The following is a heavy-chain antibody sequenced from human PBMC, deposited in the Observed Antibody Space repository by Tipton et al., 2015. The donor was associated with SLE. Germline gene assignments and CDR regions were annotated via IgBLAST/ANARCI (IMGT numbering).Heavy chain of an antibody. CDR2: IIPIFGTA. D-gene: IGHD1-20*01. Sequence: QLVQSGAEVKKPGASVKVSCKASGYTFTSYGISWVRQAPGQGLEWMGGIIPIFGTANYAQKFQGRVTITADESTSTAYMELSSLRSEDTAVYYCARDSEYNWNDVLGAFDIWGQGTMVTVSS. CDR1: GYTFTSYG. V-gene: IGHV1-69*13. J-gene: IGHJ3*02. CDR3: ARDSEYNWNDVLGAFDI.